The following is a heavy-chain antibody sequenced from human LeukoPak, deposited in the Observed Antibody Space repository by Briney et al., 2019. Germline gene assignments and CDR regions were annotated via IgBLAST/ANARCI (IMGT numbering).Heavy chain of an antibody. CDR3: ARDLGYCSGGRCYFDAFDI. Sequence: SETLSLTCSVSGGSLSSSTYYWGWIRQPPGKGLEWIGSIYYSGSTYYNPSLKSRVTISIDTPKKQFSLKMNSVTAADTAVFYCARDLGYCSGGRCYFDAFDIWGQGTMVTVSS. CDR2: IYYSGST. J-gene: IGHJ3*02. D-gene: IGHD2-15*01. CDR1: GGSLSSSTYY. V-gene: IGHV4-39*07.